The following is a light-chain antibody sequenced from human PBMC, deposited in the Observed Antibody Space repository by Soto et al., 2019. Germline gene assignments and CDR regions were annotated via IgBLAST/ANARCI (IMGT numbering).Light chain of an antibody. J-gene: IGKJ4*01. CDR1: QSVNNNY. CDR3: QQYGRSLT. CDR2: GAS. Sequence: EIVLTQSPGTLSLSPGERATLSCRASQSVNNNYLAWYQQKRGQAPRLLVYGASTRATGIPDRFSGSVSGTDFTITISRLEPEDFAVYYCQQYGRSLTFGGGTKVEIK. V-gene: IGKV3-20*01.